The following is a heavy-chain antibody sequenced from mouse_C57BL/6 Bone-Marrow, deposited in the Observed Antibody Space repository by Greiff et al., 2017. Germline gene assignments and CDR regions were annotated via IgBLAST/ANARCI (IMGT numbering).Heavy chain of an antibody. V-gene: IGHV14-4*01. D-gene: IGHD1-1*01. J-gene: IGHJ4*01. CDR1: GFNIKDDY. CDR2: IDPENGDT. Sequence: EVQLQQPGAELVKPGASVKLSCTASGFNIKDDYMHWVKQRPEQGLEWIGWIDPENGDTEYASKFQGKATITADTSSNTAYLQLSSLTSEDTAVYYCTTPFTTVVDYAMDYWGQGTSVTVSS. CDR3: TTPFTTVVDYAMDY.